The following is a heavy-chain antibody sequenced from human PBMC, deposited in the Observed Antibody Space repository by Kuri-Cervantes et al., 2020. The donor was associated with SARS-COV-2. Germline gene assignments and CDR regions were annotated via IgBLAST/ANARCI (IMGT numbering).Heavy chain of an antibody. CDR1: GGTFSHT. CDR2: IIPVFGTG. D-gene: IGHD1-14*01. J-gene: IGHJ4*02. V-gene: IGHV1-69*13. CDR3: AQGNRHEYGDLVY. Sequence: SVKVSCKASGGTFSHTVGWVRQAPGQGLEWMGGIIPVFGTGHYAQKFQGRVTITADESTSTAYLELGSLTSEDTAVYYCAQGNRHEYGDLVYWGQGTLVTVSS.